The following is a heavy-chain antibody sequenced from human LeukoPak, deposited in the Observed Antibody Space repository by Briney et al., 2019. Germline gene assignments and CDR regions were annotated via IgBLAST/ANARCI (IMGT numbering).Heavy chain of an antibody. V-gene: IGHV4-4*02. CDR3: ARGPLYGLGNWFDP. CDR2: IYHSGST. CDR1: GGSISSSKW. J-gene: IGHJ5*02. Sequence: SETLSLTCAVSGGSISSSKWWSWVRQPPGKGLEWIGEIYHSGSTNYNPSLKSRVTISVDTSENQFSLKLSSVTAADTAVYYCARGPLYGLGNWFDPWGQGTLVTVSS. D-gene: IGHD4-17*01.